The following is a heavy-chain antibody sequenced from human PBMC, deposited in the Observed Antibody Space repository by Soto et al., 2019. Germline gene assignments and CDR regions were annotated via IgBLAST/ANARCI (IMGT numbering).Heavy chain of an antibody. V-gene: IGHV3-21*01. J-gene: IGHJ4*02. CDR3: ATWGTIAAAGTYYFDY. CDR2: ISSSSSYI. D-gene: IGHD6-13*01. CDR1: GFTFSSYS. Sequence: PGGSLRLSCAASGFTFSSYSMNRVRQAPGKGLEWVSSISSSSSYIYYADSVKGRFTISRDNAKNSLYLQMNSLRAEDTAVYYCATWGTIAAAGTYYFDYWGQGTLVTVSS.